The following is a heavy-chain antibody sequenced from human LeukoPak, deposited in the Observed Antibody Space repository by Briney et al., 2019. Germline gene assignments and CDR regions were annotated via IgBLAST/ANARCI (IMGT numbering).Heavy chain of an antibody. Sequence: SETLSLTCTVSGGSISSYYWTWIRQSAGKGLEWIGRINTSGSTNYNPSLRSRVTMSVNTSKDQFSLNLTSVTAADTAVYSCAREGGDPRWLDPWGQGTLVTVSS. J-gene: IGHJ5*02. CDR2: INTSGST. CDR3: AREGGDPRWLDP. CDR1: GGSISSYY. D-gene: IGHD6-25*01. V-gene: IGHV4-4*07.